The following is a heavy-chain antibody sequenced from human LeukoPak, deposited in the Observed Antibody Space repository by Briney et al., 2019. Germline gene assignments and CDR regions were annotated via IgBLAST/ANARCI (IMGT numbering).Heavy chain of an antibody. CDR2: INPSGGRP. J-gene: IGHJ2*01. CDR1: GYTFTGYY. V-gene: IGHV1-46*01. Sequence: GASVRVSCKASGYTFTGYYMHWVRQAPGQGLEWMGIINPSGGRPSYAQKFQGRVTMTRDTSTSTVYMELNSLRSEDTAVYYCARGDGPILTGFDLWGRGTLVTVSS. D-gene: IGHD3-9*01. CDR3: ARGDGPILTGFDL.